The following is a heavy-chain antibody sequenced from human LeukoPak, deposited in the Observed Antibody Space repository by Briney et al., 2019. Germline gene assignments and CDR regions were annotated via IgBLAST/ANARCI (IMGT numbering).Heavy chain of an antibody. CDR1: GGTLRSYA. V-gene: IGHV1-69*04. CDR3: ARVRGVGAPYDAFDI. J-gene: IGHJ3*02. Sequence: GASVRVSCKASGGTLRSYAISWVRQAPGQGLEWMGRIIPILGIANYAQKSQGRVTITADKSTSTAYMELSSLRSEDTAVYYCARVRGVGAPYDAFDIWGQGTMVTVSS. CDR2: IIPILGIA. D-gene: IGHD1-26*01.